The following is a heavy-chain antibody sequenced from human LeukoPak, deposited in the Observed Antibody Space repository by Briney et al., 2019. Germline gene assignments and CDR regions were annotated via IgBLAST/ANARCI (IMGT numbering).Heavy chain of an antibody. CDR1: GFTLGNYW. J-gene: IGHJ4*02. V-gene: IGHV3-7*01. CDR2: IVQDGSGK. D-gene: IGHD2-15*01. Sequence: PGGSLRLSXAASGFTLGNYWMSWVRQAPGQGLEWVASIVQDGSGKYYVDSVKGRFTISRDNAKNSLYLQMNSLRAEDTAVYYCARGAPRDCSPSSCSLFDHWGRGTQVTVSS. CDR3: ARGAPRDCSPSSCSLFDH.